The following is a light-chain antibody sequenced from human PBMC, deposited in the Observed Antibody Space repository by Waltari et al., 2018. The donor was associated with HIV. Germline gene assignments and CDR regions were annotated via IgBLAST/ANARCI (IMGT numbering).Light chain of an antibody. Sequence: IFFTQSPGTLSSSPGERATPSSSASQSVSSSYLAWYQHKPGNAPKLLIYGASSRATGIPDRFSGSGSGTDFTLTISRLEPEDFAVYYCQQNGSSPRTFGEGTKVEIK. V-gene: IGKV3-20*01. CDR3: QQNGSSPRT. J-gene: IGKJ1*01. CDR1: QSVSSSY. CDR2: GAS.